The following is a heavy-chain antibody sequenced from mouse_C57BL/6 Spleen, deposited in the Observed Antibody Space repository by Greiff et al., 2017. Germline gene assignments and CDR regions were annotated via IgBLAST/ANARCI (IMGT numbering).Heavy chain of an antibody. V-gene: IGHV14-2*01. Sequence: VQLKESGAELVKPGASVKLSCTASGFNIKDYYMHWVKQRTEQGLEWIGRIDPEDGETKYAPKFPGKATITADTSSNTAYLQLSSLTSEDTAVYYCARSGYGSSLSYWYFDVWGTGTTVTVSS. J-gene: IGHJ1*03. D-gene: IGHD1-1*01. CDR3: ARSGYGSSLSYWYFDV. CDR2: IDPEDGET. CDR1: GFNIKDYY.